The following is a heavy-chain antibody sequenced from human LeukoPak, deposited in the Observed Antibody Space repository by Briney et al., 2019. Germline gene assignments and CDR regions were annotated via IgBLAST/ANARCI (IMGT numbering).Heavy chain of an antibody. CDR2: IYSGGST. CDR3: AREGEYSSSPFDY. J-gene: IGHJ4*02. CDR1: GFTLISYP. D-gene: IGHD6-6*01. Sequence: GGSLRLSCAASGFTLISYPMIWVRQAPGKGLEWVSVIYSGGSTYYADSVKGRFTISRDNSKNTLYLQMNSLRAEDTAVYYCAREGEYSSSPFDYWGQGTLVTVSS. V-gene: IGHV3-53*01.